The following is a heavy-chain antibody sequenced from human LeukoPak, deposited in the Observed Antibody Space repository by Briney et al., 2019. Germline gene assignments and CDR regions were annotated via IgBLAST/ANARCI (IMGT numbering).Heavy chain of an antibody. D-gene: IGHD3-3*01. V-gene: IGHV4-61*02. Sequence: SETLSLTCTASGGSISSGGYYWSWIRQPAGKGLEWIGRIYTSGSTNYNPSLKSRVTISVDTSKNQFSLKLSSVTAADTAVYYCARTPYYDFWSGYYHCWYFDLWGRGTLVTVSS. CDR2: IYTSGST. J-gene: IGHJ2*01. CDR3: ARTPYYDFWSGYYHCWYFDL. CDR1: GGSISSGGYY.